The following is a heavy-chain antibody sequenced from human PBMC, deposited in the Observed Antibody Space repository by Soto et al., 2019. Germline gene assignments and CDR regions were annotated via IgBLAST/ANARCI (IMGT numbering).Heavy chain of an antibody. V-gene: IGHV4-4*07. J-gene: IGHJ4*02. CDR3: ARGGECLANYYFDF. Sequence: SETLSLTCTVSGGSIRGYYWSWVRQPAGKRLEWIGRIYTSGNTNYSPSLKSQVTMSIDTSKNQFSLNLSSVTAADTAVYYCARGGECLANYYFDFWGQGTLVTVSS. CDR1: GGSIRGYY. CDR2: IYTSGNT. D-gene: IGHD3-10*01.